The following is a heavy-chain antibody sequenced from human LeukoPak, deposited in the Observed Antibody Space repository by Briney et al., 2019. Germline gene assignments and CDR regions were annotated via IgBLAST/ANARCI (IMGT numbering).Heavy chain of an antibody. V-gene: IGHV3-7*01. CDR2: MKEDGRDI. CDR1: GFTFDDYT. J-gene: IGHJ5*02. D-gene: IGHD6-19*01. Sequence: GGSLRLSCAASGFTFDDYTMSWVRQAPGKGLEWVAKMKEDGRDIHYVDSARGRFSISRDNAKDSLYLQMNSLGVDDTAVYYCARGGAVAGRFDPWGQGTQVTVSS. CDR3: ARGGAVAGRFDP.